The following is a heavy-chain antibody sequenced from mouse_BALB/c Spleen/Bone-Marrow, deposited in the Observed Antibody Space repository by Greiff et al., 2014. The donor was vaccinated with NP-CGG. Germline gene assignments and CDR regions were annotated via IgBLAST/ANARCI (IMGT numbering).Heavy chain of an antibody. V-gene: IGHV14-3*02. CDR1: GSNIKDTY. J-gene: IGHJ3*01. CDR2: IDPANGNT. Sequence: EVNLVESGAELVKPGASVKLSCTASGSNIKDTYMHWVKQRPEQGLEWIGRIDPANGNTKYDPKFQGKATITADTSFNTAYLQLSSLTSEDTAVYYCAPYYYGSSSFAYWGQGTLVTVSA. CDR3: APYYYGSSSFAY. D-gene: IGHD1-1*01.